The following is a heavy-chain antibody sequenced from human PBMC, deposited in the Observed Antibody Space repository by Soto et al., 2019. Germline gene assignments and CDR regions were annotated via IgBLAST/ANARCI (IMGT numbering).Heavy chain of an antibody. CDR2: IYYSGST. D-gene: IGHD3-16*02. CDR1: GGSVSSGSYY. CDR3: ARDNHSSGIVN. Sequence: PSETLSLTCTVSGGSVSSGSYYWSWIRQPPGKGLEWIGYIYYSGSTNYNPSLKSRVTISVDTSKNQFSLKLSSVTAADTAVYYCARDNHSSGIVNWGQGTLVTVSS. J-gene: IGHJ4*02. V-gene: IGHV4-61*01.